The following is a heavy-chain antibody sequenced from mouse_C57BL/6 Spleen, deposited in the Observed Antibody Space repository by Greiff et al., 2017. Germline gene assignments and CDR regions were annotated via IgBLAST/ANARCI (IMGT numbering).Heavy chain of an antibody. J-gene: IGHJ2*01. CDR3: ARISTTVVALDY. CDR2: INPSSGYT. CDR1: GYTFTSYW. V-gene: IGHV1-7*01. Sequence: QVQLQQSGAELAKPGASVKLSCKASGYTFTSYWMHWVKQRPGQGLEWIGYINPSSGYTKYNQKFKDKATLTADKSYSKAYMQLSSLTYEDSAVYYCARISTTVVALDYWGQGTTLTVSS. D-gene: IGHD1-1*01.